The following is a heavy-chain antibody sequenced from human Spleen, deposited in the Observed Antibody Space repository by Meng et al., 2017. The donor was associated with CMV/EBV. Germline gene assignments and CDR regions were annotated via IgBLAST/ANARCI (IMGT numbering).Heavy chain of an antibody. V-gene: IGHV3-9*01. CDR1: GFTFDDYA. Sequence: SLRLSCAASGFTFDDYAMHWVRQAPGKGLEWVSAISWNSGGIGYADSVKGRFTISRDNAKNSLYLQMNSLRAEDTAVYYCARRDDFWSGYFYGMDVWGQGTTVTVSS. CDR2: ISWNSGGI. CDR3: ARRDDFWSGYFYGMDV. D-gene: IGHD3-3*01. J-gene: IGHJ6*02.